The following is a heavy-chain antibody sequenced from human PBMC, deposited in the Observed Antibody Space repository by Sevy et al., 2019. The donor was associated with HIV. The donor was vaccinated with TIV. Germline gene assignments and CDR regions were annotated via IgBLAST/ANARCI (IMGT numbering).Heavy chain of an antibody. CDR2: ISDDSRYI. D-gene: IGHD3-3*01. J-gene: IGHJ4*02. CDR3: ARDFTIFGVVSGIDY. V-gene: IGHV3-21*04. Sequence: GESLKISCAASGFTFRTYSMNWVRQAPGKGLEWLSSISDDSRYIYYSDSVKGRFTMSRANAKNLLYLQMNNLRVEDTAIYYCARDFTIFGVVSGIDYWGQGNLVTVSS. CDR1: GFTFRTYS.